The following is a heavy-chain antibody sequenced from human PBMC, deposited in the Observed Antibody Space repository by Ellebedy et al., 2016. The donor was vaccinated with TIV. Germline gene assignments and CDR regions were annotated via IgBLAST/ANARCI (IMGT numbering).Heavy chain of an antibody. CDR2: IVVGSGNT. CDR1: GFTFTSSA. D-gene: IGHD3-9*01. J-gene: IGHJ1*01. Sequence: SVKVSXKASGFTFTSSAVQWVRQARGQRLEWIGWIVVGSGNTNYAQKFQERVTITRDMSTSTAYMELSSLRSEDTAVYYCARAPKNYDILTGYYQMEYFQHWGQGTLVTVSS. CDR3: ARAPKNYDILTGYYQMEYFQH. V-gene: IGHV1-58*01.